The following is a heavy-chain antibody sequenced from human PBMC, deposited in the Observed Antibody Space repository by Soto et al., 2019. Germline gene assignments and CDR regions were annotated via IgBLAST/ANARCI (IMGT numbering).Heavy chain of an antibody. Sequence: GESLKIFCKGSGYSFTSYWIGWVRQMPGKGLEWMGIIYPGDSDTRYSPSFQGQVTISADKSISTAYLQWSSLKASDTAMYYCARLMGYCSGGSCLQTYYYYYGMDVWGQGTTVTVSS. CDR2: IYPGDSDT. J-gene: IGHJ6*02. D-gene: IGHD2-15*01. CDR3: ARLMGYCSGGSCLQTYYYYYGMDV. CDR1: GYSFTSYW. V-gene: IGHV5-51*01.